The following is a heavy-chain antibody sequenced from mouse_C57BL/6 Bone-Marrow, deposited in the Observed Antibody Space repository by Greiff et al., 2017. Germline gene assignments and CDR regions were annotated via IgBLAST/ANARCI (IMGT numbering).Heavy chain of an antibody. J-gene: IGHJ2*01. CDR2: FNPNYGTT. CDR3: AREGYYGSSADY. V-gene: IGHV1-39*01. D-gene: IGHD1-1*01. CDR1: GYSSTDYN. Sequence: EVQLQQSGPELAKPGASVKIYCKASGYSSTDYNMNWVKQSNGKSLEWIGVFNPNYGTTSYNQKFKGKATLTVEQSSSTAYMQLNSLTSEDSAVYYCAREGYYGSSADYWGQGTTHTVSS.